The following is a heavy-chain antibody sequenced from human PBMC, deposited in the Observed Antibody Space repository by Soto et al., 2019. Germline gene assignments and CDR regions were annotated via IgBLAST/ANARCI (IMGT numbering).Heavy chain of an antibody. V-gene: IGHV2-5*02. Sequence: QITLKESGPTLVKPTQTLTLTCTFSGFSLSTSGVGVGWIRQPPGKALEWLALIYWDDDKRYSPSLKSRLTITKDTSKNQVVLTLTNTDPVDTATYYCAHSLIPYDSSGYYYDYWGQGTLVTVSS. D-gene: IGHD3-22*01. CDR2: IYWDDDK. J-gene: IGHJ4*02. CDR1: GFSLSTSGVG. CDR3: AHSLIPYDSSGYYYDY.